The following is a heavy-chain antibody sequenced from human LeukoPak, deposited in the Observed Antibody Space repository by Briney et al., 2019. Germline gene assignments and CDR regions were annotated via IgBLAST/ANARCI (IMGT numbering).Heavy chain of an antibody. D-gene: IGHD1-26*01. CDR2: LNPDSGNT. CDR3: EIEGQGGAAYYFHY. V-gene: IGHV1-2*02. CDR1: GYTFTSYY. Sequence: ASVKVSCKASGYTFTSYYMHWVRQAPGQGLEWMGLLNPDSGNTHYSQKFQGRVTMTSDTSISTAYMELSRLKSDDTAVYYCEIEGQGGAAYYFHYWGQGTLVTVSS. J-gene: IGHJ4*02.